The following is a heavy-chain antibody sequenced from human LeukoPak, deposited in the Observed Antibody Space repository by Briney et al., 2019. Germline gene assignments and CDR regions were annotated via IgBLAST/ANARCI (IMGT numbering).Heavy chain of an antibody. Sequence: KASETLSLTCAVYGGSFSGYYWSWIRQPPGKGLEWIGEINHSGSTNYNPSLKSRVTISVDTSKNQFSLKLSSVTAADTAVYCCARMVLRFLEWSNLFDYWGQGTLVTVSS. CDR3: ARMVLRFLEWSNLFDY. V-gene: IGHV4-34*01. CDR1: GGSFSGYY. J-gene: IGHJ4*02. D-gene: IGHD3-3*01. CDR2: INHSGST.